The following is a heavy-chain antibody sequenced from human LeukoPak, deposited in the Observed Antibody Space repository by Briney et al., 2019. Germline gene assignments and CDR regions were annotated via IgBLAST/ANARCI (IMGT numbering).Heavy chain of an antibody. V-gene: IGHV1-8*03. CDR3: ARVNTMVRGAKGAGFDP. Sequence: ASVKVSCKASGYTFTGYYMHWVRQAPGQGLEWMGWMNPNSGNTGYAQKFQGRVTITRNTSISTAYMELSSLRSEDTAVYYCARVNTMVRGAKGAGFDPWGQGTLVTVSS. CDR1: GYTFTGYY. D-gene: IGHD3-10*01. CDR2: MNPNSGNT. J-gene: IGHJ5*02.